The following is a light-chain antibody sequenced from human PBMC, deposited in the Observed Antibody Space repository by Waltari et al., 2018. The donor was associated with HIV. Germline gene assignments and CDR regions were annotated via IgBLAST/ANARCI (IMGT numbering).Light chain of an antibody. Sequence: QSALTQPPSASGSPGQSVTISCTGTNSDIGGYNYVSWYQQPPGKAPKLVISEVTKRPSGVPDRFSGSKSGATASLTVSGLQAEDDADYYCSSYADRNGFYVVFGGGTRLTVL. CDR3: SSYADRNGFYVV. CDR2: EVT. CDR1: NSDIGGYNY. V-gene: IGLV2-8*01. J-gene: IGLJ2*01.